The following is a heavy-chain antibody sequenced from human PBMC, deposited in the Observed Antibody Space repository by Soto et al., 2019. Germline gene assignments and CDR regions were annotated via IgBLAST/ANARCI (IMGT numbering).Heavy chain of an antibody. Sequence: QVQLEESGGGLVKPRESLRLSCAASGFTFSAVYMSWIRQAPNKGLEYISYISSSGTSANYADSVKGRFTISRDNAKNSLYLQMNSLRAEDTAVYYCARDRGAVTGQYFDYWGQGALVTVSS. CDR2: ISSSGTSA. CDR1: GFTFSAVY. D-gene: IGHD6-19*01. J-gene: IGHJ4*02. CDR3: ARDRGAVTGQYFDY. V-gene: IGHV3-11*05.